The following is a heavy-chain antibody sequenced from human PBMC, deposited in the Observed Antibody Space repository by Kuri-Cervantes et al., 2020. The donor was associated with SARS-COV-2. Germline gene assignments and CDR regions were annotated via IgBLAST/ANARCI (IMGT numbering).Heavy chain of an antibody. D-gene: IGHD1-14*01. Sequence: SETLSLTCAVYGGSFSGYYWSWIRQPPGKGLEWIGEINHSGSTNYNPSLKSRVTISVDTSKNQFSLKLSPVTAADTAVYYCARDPRYLARGRGFDYWGQGTLVTVSS. CDR1: GGSFSGYY. V-gene: IGHV4-34*01. J-gene: IGHJ4*02. CDR2: INHSGST. CDR3: ARDPRYLARGRGFDY.